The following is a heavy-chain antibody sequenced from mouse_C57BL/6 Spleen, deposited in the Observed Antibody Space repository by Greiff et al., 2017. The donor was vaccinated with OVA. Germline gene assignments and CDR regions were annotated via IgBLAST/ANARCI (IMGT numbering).Heavy chain of an antibody. CDR2: IDPETGGT. V-gene: IGHV1-15*01. J-gene: IGHJ2*01. CDR1: GYTFTDYE. Sequence: QVQLQQSGAELVRPGASVTLSCKASGYTFTDYEMHWVKQTPVHGLEWIGAIDPETGGTAYNQKFKGKAILTADKSSSTAYMQLSSLTSEDSAVYYCARSNWDCDYWGQGTTLTVSS. CDR3: ARSNWDCDY. D-gene: IGHD4-1*01.